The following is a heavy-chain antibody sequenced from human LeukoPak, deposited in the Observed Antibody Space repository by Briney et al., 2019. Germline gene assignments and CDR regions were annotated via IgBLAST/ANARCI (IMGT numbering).Heavy chain of an antibody. CDR2: ISAIDDST. V-gene: IGHV3-23*01. CDR1: GFTFSSYA. Sequence: GGSLRLSCAASGFTFSSYAMDWVRQAPGKGLEWVSAISAIDDSTHYADSVKGRFTISRDNSKNTLYLQMNSLRAEDTAIYYCAKDFEWIPLWPGSFGTDVWGQGTTVIVSS. CDR3: AKDFEWIPLWPGSFGTDV. D-gene: IGHD5-18*01. J-gene: IGHJ6*02.